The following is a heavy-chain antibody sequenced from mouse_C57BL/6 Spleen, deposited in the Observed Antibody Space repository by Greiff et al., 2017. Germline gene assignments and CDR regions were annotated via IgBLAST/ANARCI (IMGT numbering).Heavy chain of an antibody. J-gene: IGHJ4*01. CDR1: GYSITSGYY. CDR2: ISYDGSN. CDR3: AREGGYAMDY. Sequence: EVQVVESGPGLVKPSQSLSLTCSVTGYSITSGYYWNWIRQFPGNKLEWMGYISYDGSNNYNPSLKNRISITRDTSKNQFFLKLNSVTTEDTATYYCAREGGYAMDYWGQGTSVTVSS. V-gene: IGHV3-6*01.